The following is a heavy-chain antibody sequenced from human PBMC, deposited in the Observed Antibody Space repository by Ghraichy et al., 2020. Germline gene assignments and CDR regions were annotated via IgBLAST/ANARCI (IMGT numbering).Heavy chain of an antibody. J-gene: IGHJ4*02. D-gene: IGHD3/OR15-3a*01. CDR2: ITRDSGII. CDR1: GFTFSSYS. V-gene: IGHV3-48*04. Sequence: LSLTCAASGFTFSSYSMNWVRQAPGKGLEWVSYITRDSGIISYADSVKGRFTISRDNAKNSLYLQMNSLRAEDTAVFYCARDLDWAFDSWGQGTLVTVSS. CDR3: ARDLDWAFDS.